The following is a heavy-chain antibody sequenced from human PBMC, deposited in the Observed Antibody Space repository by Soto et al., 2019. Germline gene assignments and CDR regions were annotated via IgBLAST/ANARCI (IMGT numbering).Heavy chain of an antibody. J-gene: IGHJ6*03. D-gene: IGHD3-3*01. CDR2: INDSGST. CDR1: GGSTSSGGYY. Sequence: SETLSLTCTVSGGSTSSGGYYWSWIRQHPGKGLEWIGEINDSGSTNHKPSLKSRVTMSIDTSKNQFSLILRSVTAADTGVYYCAKGGRFPEARYYFLDVWGNGTTVTVS. CDR3: AKGGRFPEARYYFLDV. V-gene: IGHV4-31*03.